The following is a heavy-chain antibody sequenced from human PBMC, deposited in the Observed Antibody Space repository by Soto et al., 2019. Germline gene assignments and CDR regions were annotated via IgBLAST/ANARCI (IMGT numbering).Heavy chain of an antibody. V-gene: IGHV3-48*01. CDR2: ISSSSSTI. D-gene: IGHD3-10*01. CDR3: ARGRVRGVIIKHYYYYGMDV. Sequence: GGSLRLSCAASGFTFSSYSMNWVRQAPGKGLEWVSYISSSSSTIYYADSVKGRFTISRDNAKNSLYLQMNSLRAEDTAVYYCARGRVRGVIIKHYYYYGMDVWGQGTTVTVSS. CDR1: GFTFSSYS. J-gene: IGHJ6*02.